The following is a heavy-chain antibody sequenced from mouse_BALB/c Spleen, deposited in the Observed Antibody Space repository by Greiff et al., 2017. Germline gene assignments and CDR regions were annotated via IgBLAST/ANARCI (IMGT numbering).Heavy chain of an antibody. J-gene: IGHJ2*01. V-gene: IGHV1-14*01. CDR2: INPYNDGT. CDR3: ALYYGNYADY. Sequence: VQLKESGPELVKPGASVKMSCKASGYTFTSYVMHWVKQKPGQGLEWIGYINPYNDGTKYNEKFKGKATLTSDKSSSTAYMELSSLTSEDSAVYYCALYYGNYADYWGQGTTLTVSS. CDR1: GYTFTSYV. D-gene: IGHD2-1*01.